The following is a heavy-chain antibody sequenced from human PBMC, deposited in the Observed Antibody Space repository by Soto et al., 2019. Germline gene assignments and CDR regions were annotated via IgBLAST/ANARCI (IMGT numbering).Heavy chain of an antibody. J-gene: IGHJ4*02. Sequence: GGSLRLSCAASGFTFSTYAMSWVRQSPGKGLEWVSGIYTSGVPKYADSVQGRFTISRDDSKNTLYLQMNSLRDEDTAVYYCTRDWERDSEAFFDYWGQGTLVTVSS. V-gene: IGHV3-23*05. CDR1: GFTFSTYA. CDR3: TRDWERDSEAFFDY. CDR2: IYTSGVP. D-gene: IGHD3-3*02.